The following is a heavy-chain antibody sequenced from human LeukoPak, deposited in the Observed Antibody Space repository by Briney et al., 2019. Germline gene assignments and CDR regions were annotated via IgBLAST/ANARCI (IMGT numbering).Heavy chain of an antibody. CDR2: ISSSGSTI. CDR1: GFTFSDYY. D-gene: IGHD2-21*01. J-gene: IGHJ3*02. V-gene: IGHV3-11*01. CDR3: ARDRKTYCGGDCYSGAFDI. Sequence: PGGSLRLSCAASGFTFSDYYMSWIRQAPGKGLEWVSYISSSGSTIYYADSVKGRFTISRDNAKNSLYLQMNSLRAEDTAVYYCARDRKTYCGGDCYSGAFDIWGQGTMVTVSS.